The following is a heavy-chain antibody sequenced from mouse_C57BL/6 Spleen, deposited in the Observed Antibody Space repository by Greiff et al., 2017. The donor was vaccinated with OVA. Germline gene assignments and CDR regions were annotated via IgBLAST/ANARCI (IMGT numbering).Heavy chain of an antibody. Sequence: VQLQQSGPELVKPGASVKISCKASGYSFTGYYMNWVKQSPEKSLEWIGEINPSTGGTTYNQKFKAKATLTVDKSSSTAYMQLKSLTSEDSAVYYCARSYYGSSDDYAMDYWGQGTSVTVSS. J-gene: IGHJ4*01. V-gene: IGHV1-42*01. CDR2: INPSTGGT. D-gene: IGHD1-1*01. CDR3: ARSYYGSSDDYAMDY. CDR1: GYSFTGYY.